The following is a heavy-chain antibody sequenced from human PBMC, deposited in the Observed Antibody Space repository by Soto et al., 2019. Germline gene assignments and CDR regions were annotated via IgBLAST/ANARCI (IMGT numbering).Heavy chain of an antibody. V-gene: IGHV3-23*01. CDR1: GFTFSSYA. CDR3: AKLGVGVVGATDY. CDR2: ISRSGDIT. J-gene: IGHJ4*02. Sequence: EVQLLESGGGLVQPGGSLRLSCAASGFTFSSYALSWVRQAPGKGLEWVSTISRSGDITYYADSVKGRFTISRDNPKNTLYLQMNSLRAEDTAVYYCAKLGVGVVGATDYWGQGTLVTVSS. D-gene: IGHD1-26*01.